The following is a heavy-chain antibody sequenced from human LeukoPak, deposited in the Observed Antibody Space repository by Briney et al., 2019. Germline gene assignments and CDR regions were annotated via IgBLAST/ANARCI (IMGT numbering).Heavy chain of an antibody. D-gene: IGHD3-22*01. J-gene: IGHJ4*02. V-gene: IGHV3-64*01. CDR3: ARGGQSKYDSSGYLNYFDY. CDR2: ISSNGGST. Sequence: GGSLRLSCAASGFTFSSYVMYWVRQAPGKGLEYISSISSNGGSTYYANSVKGRFTISRDNSKNTLYLQMGSLRAEDMAVYYCARGGQSKYDSSGYLNYFDYWGQGTLVTVSS. CDR1: GFTFSSYV.